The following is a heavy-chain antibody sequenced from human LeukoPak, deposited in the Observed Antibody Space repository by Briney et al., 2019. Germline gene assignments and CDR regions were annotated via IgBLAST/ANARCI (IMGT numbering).Heavy chain of an antibody. Sequence: ASVKVSCKASGYTFTSYDINWVRQASRQGLEWMGWMNPNSGNTASAQKFQGRVTMTTNTSISTAYMELTGLRSEDTAMYFCARKGLLGSGKPWFDPWGQGTLVTVSS. D-gene: IGHD2-15*01. V-gene: IGHV1-8*01. J-gene: IGHJ5*02. CDR3: ARKGLLGSGKPWFDP. CDR2: MNPNSGNT. CDR1: GYTFTSYD.